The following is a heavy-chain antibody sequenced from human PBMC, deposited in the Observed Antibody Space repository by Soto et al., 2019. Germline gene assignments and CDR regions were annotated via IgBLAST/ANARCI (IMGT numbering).Heavy chain of an antibody. J-gene: IGHJ4*02. CDR1: GYTFTSYG. Sequence: VHLVQSGAEVKKPGASGKVSCKASGYTFTSYGITWVRQAPGQGLAWMGWISAHNGNTDYAQKLQGRVIVTRDTSTSTAYMELRSLRSDDTAVYYCARGRYGDYWGQGALVTVSS. CDR2: ISAHNGNT. V-gene: IGHV1-18*01. D-gene: IGHD1-1*01. CDR3: ARGRYGDY.